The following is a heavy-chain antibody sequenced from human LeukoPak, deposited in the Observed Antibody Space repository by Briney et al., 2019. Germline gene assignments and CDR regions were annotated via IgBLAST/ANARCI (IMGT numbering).Heavy chain of an antibody. Sequence: GGSLRLSCAASGFTFSSYWMSWVRQAPGKGLEWVANIEQDGSEKYYVDSVKGRFTISRDNAKNSLYLQMNSLRAEDTAVYYCARDGDYGGSTYFDYWGQGTLVTVSS. CDR2: IEQDGSEK. D-gene: IGHD4-23*01. J-gene: IGHJ4*02. CDR3: ARDGDYGGSTYFDY. CDR1: GFTFSSYW. V-gene: IGHV3-7*01.